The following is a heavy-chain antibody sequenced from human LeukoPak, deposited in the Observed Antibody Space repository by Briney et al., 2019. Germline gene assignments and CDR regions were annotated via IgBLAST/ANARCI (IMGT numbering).Heavy chain of an antibody. V-gene: IGHV4-30-4*01. CDR1: GGSISSGDYY. D-gene: IGHD2-2*01. CDR3: ASRYCSSTSCLPFDP. J-gene: IGHJ5*02. Sequence: SQTLSLTCTGSGGSISSGDYYWSWIRQPPGKGLEWIGYIYYSGSTYYNPSLKSRVTISVDTSKNQFSLKLSSVTAADTAVYYCASRYCSSTSCLPFDPWGQGTLVSVSS. CDR2: IYYSGST.